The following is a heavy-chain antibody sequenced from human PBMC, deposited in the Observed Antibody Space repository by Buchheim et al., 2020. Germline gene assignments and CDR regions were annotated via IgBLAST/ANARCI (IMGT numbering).Heavy chain of an antibody. CDR3: ARNNYYDSSGYYIDY. Sequence: QVQLQESGPGLVKPSETLSLTCTVSGGSVSSGSYYWSWIRQPPGKGLEWIGYIYYSGSTNYNPSLKRRFTISVDTSKNQFSLKLSSVTAADTAVYYCARNNYYDSSGYYIDYWGQGTL. V-gene: IGHV4-61*01. CDR2: IYYSGST. CDR1: GGSVSSGSYY. J-gene: IGHJ4*02. D-gene: IGHD3-22*01.